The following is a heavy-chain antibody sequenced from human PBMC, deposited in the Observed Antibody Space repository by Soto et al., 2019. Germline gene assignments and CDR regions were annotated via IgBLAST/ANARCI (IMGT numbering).Heavy chain of an antibody. CDR3: ARGWLRGNYYASSGYYFDY. D-gene: IGHD3-22*01. Sequence: PSQTLSLTSSVDAGSFSGYYCSWIRQPQGKGLEWIGEINQSGITNYNPSPKSRVTISVDTPKNQYYVKLSSVTAADTAVYYCARGWLRGNYYASSGYYFDYWGQGTLVIVS. J-gene: IGHJ4*02. CDR2: INQSGIT. CDR1: AGSFSGYY. V-gene: IGHV4-34*01.